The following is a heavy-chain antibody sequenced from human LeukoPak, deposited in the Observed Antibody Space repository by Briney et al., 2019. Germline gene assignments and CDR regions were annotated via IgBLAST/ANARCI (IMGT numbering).Heavy chain of an antibody. D-gene: IGHD6-13*01. V-gene: IGHV4-34*01. CDR2: INHSGST. J-gene: IGHJ4*02. Sequence: SETLSLTCAVSGGSFSGYYWSWIHQPPGKGLEWIGEINHSGSTNYNPSLKSRVTISVDTSKNQFSLKLSSVTAADTAVYYCARDPRIAAAGPNFDYWGQGTLVTVSS. CDR3: ARDPRIAAAGPNFDY. CDR1: GGSFSGYY.